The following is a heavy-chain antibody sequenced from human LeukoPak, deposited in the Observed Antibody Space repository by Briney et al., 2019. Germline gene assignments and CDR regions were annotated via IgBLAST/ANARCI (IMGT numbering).Heavy chain of an antibody. V-gene: IGHV4-34*01. D-gene: IGHD2-15*01. CDR1: GRSFRGYY. Sequence: PSETLSLTCAVYGRSFRGYYWSWLRQPPGKGLEWLGEINHSGSTNYNPSLKSRVTISVYTSKNQFSRKLSSVAAAVTAVYYCARGLVVVATAPYNWFDPSGQGTLVTVSS. CDR3: ARGLVVVATAPYNWFDP. CDR2: INHSGST. J-gene: IGHJ5*02.